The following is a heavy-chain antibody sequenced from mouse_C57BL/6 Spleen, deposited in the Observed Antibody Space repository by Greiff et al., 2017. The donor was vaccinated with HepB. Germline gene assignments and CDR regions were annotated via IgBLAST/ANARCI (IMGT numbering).Heavy chain of an antibody. D-gene: IGHD1-1*01. Sequence: VQLQQSGAELVKPGASVKLSCKASGYTFTEYTIHWVKQRSGQGLEWIGWFYPGSGSIKYNEKFKDKATLTADKSSSTVYMELSRLTSEDSAVYFCARDEEEYYYGSSDWYFDVWGTGTTVTVSS. V-gene: IGHV1-62-2*01. CDR2: FYPGSGSI. CDR3: ARDEEEYYYGSSDWYFDV. CDR1: GYTFTEYT. J-gene: IGHJ1*03.